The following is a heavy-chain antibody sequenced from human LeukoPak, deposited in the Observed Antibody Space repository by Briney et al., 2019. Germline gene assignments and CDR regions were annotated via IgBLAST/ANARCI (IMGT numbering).Heavy chain of an antibody. J-gene: IGHJ5*02. CDR1: GGSFSGYY. D-gene: IGHD3-3*01. V-gene: IGHV4-34*01. Sequence: SETLSLTCAVYGGSFSGYYWSWIRQPPGKGLEWIGEINHSGSTNYNPSLKSRVTISVDTSKNQFSLKLSSVTAADTAVYYCARVTYYDFWSGCYRRHQAPNWFDPWGQGTLVTVSS. CDR3: ARVTYYDFWSGCYRRHQAPNWFDP. CDR2: INHSGST.